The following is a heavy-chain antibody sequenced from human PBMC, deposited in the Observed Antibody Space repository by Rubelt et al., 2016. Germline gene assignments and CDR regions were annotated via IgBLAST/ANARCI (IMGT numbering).Heavy chain of an antibody. V-gene: IGHV3-13*01. D-gene: IGHD3-10*01. CDR1: GFTFSSYD. Sequence: EVQLVESGGGLVQPGGSLRLSCAASGFTFSSYDMHWVRQATGKGLEWVSAIGTAGDTYYPGSVKGRFTISRENAKNSLYLQMNSLRAEDTAVYYCAREVRYSGNFDYWGQGTLVTVSS. J-gene: IGHJ4*02. CDR2: IGTAGDT. CDR3: AREVRYSGNFDY.